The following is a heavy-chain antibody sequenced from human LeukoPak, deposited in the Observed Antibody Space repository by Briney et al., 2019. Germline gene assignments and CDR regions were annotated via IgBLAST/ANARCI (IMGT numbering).Heavy chain of an antibody. V-gene: IGHV4-39*07. CDR3: ARANYYSDYGAFDY. J-gene: IGHJ4*02. D-gene: IGHD4-11*01. CDR1: GGSISSSSYY. Sequence: SETLSLTCTVSGGSISSSSYYWGWIRQPPGKGLEWIGSIYYSGSAYYNPSLKSRVTISVDTSKNQFSLKLSSVTAADTAVYYCARANYYSDYGAFDYWGQGTLVTVSS. CDR2: IYYSGSA.